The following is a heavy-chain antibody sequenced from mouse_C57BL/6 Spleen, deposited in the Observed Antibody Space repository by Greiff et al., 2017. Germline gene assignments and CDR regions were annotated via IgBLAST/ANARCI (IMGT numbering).Heavy chain of an antibody. V-gene: IGHV1-69*01. J-gene: IGHJ3*01. Sequence: QVQLQQPGAELVMPGASVKLSCKASGYTFTSYWMHWVKQRPGQGLEWIGEIDPSDSYTNYNQKFKGKSTLTVDKSSSTAYMQLSSLTSEDSAVYYCARANYYGSSYCFAYWGQGTLVTVSA. CDR1: GYTFTSYW. CDR3: ARANYYGSSYCFAY. CDR2: IDPSDSYT. D-gene: IGHD1-1*01.